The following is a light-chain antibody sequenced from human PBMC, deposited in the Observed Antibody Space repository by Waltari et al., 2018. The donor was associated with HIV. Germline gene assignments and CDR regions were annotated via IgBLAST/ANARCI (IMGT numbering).Light chain of an antibody. CDR3: HQYGTSPQT. V-gene: IGKV3-20*01. CDR1: PTVTSNY. CDR2: GAS. Sequence: EIVLTQSPRTLSLFSGERDTLPCRASPTVTSNYLAWYQMKPGQAPMLLIYGASIRATGVPDRFSGSGSGTDFTLTIGRLQPEDFAVYYCHQYGTSPQTFGQGSKVEIK. J-gene: IGKJ2*01.